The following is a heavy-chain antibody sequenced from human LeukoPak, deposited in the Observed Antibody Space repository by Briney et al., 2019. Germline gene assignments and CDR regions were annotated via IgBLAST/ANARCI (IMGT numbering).Heavy chain of an antibody. Sequence: GGSLRLSCAASGFTFSSYGMSWVRQAPGKGLEWVSAISGGVGSTYYADSVKGRFTISRDNSKNTLYLQMNSLRAEDTAVYYCAMDDSSGYYSSYFDYWGQGTLVTVSS. CDR2: ISGGVGST. V-gene: IGHV3-23*01. D-gene: IGHD3-22*01. CDR1: GFTFSSYG. CDR3: AMDDSSGYYSSYFDY. J-gene: IGHJ4*02.